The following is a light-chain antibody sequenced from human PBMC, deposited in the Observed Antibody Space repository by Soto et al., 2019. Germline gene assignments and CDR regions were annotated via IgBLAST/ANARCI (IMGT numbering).Light chain of an antibody. CDR2: GAS. CDR3: QQYGSSPFT. J-gene: IGKJ4*01. V-gene: IGKV3-20*01. CDR1: QSVSSSY. Sequence: EIVLTQSPGTLPLSPGERATLSCRASQSVSSSYLAWYQQKPGQAPRLLIYGASSRATGIPDRFSGSGSGTDFTLTISRLEPEDFAVYYCQQYGSSPFTFGGGTKVEIK.